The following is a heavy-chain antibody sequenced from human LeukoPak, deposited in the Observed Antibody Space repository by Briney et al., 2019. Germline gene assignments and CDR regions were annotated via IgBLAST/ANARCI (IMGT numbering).Heavy chain of an antibody. D-gene: IGHD3-22*01. CDR1: GFTFSSYE. CDR3: TTEYYYDSSGYRIFAFDI. J-gene: IGHJ3*02. CDR2: IKSKTDGGTT. Sequence: PGGSLRLSCAASGFTFSSYEMNWVRQAPGKGLEWVGRIKSKTDGGTTDYAAPVKGRFTISRDDSKNTLYLQMNSLKTEDTAVYYCTTEYYYDSSGYRIFAFDIWGQGTMVTVSS. V-gene: IGHV3-15*01.